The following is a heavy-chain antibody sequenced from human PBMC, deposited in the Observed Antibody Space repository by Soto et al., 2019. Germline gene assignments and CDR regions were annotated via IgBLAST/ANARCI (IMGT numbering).Heavy chain of an antibody. Sequence: GGSLRLSWAASGFTFSSYSMNWVRQAPGKGLEWVSYITPSSDTRCYADSVKGRFTISRDNGKNSLYLQMNSLRDEDTAVYYCERDLGGGWYSFDAWGQANMVNVSS. J-gene: IGHJ4*02. CDR2: ITPSSDTR. D-gene: IGHD6-19*01. CDR1: GFTFSSYS. V-gene: IGHV3-48*02. CDR3: ERDLGGGWYSFDA.